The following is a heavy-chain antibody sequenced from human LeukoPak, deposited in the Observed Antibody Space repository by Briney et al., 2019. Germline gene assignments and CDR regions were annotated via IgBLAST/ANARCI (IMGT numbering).Heavy chain of an antibody. V-gene: IGHV3-53*01. Sequence: GGSLRLSCAASGFTVSSNYMSWVRQAPGKGLEWVSVIYSGGSTYYADSVKGRFTISRDNSKNTLYLQMNSLRAEDTAVYYCVRVLGGATLDYWGQGTLVTVSS. CDR2: IYSGGST. CDR3: VRVLGGATLDY. D-gene: IGHD1-26*01. CDR1: GFTVSSNY. J-gene: IGHJ4*02.